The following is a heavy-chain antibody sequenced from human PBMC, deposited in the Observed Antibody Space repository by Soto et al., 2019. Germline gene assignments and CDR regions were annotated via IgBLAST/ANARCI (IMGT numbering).Heavy chain of an antibody. D-gene: IGHD2-21*02. J-gene: IGHJ4*02. V-gene: IGHV1-69*06. CDR3: ARVSTAYCGGDCCFDY. CDR1: GGTFSSYA. CDR2: IIPIFGTA. Sequence: SVKVSCKASGGTFSSYAISWVRQAPGQGLEWMGGIIPIFGTANYAQKFQGRVTITADKSTSTAYMELSSLRSEDTAVYYCARVSTAYCGGDCCFDYWGQGTLVTVSS.